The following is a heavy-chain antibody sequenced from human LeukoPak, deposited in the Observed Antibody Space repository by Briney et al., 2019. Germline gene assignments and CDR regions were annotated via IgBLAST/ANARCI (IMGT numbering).Heavy chain of an antibody. CDR1: GGSISSGGYY. D-gene: IGHD6-13*01. J-gene: IGHJ5*02. Sequence: SQTLSLTCTVSGGSISSGGYYWSWIRQHPGKGLEWIGYIYYSGSTYYNPSLKSRVTISVDTSKNQFSLELSSVTAADTAVYYCARSSSWYYNWFDPWGQGTLVTVSS. CDR3: ARSSSWYYNWFDP. CDR2: IYYSGST. V-gene: IGHV4-31*03.